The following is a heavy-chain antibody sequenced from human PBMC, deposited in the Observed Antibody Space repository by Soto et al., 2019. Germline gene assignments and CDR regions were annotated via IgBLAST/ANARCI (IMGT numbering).Heavy chain of an antibody. CDR1: GLTLSSYP. Sequence: QVQLVESGGGVVQPGRSLRLSCAASGLTLSSYPMHWVRQAPGRGLEWVGLISNDGNTRRIADSVKGRFTISRDNSKDTLFLEMNGLRPEDTAVYFCAQDRSGSYDHWGQGTLVTVSS. J-gene: IGHJ5*02. CDR2: ISNDGNTR. CDR3: AQDRSGSYDH. V-gene: IGHV3-30*18. D-gene: IGHD3-10*01.